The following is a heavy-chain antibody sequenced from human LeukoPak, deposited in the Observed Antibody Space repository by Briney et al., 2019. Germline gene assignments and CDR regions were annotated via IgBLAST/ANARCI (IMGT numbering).Heavy chain of an antibody. V-gene: IGHV3-7*01. CDR2: IKEDGNEK. CDR3: ARRIIFSSGYEYYFDY. CDR1: GFTFSDYW. Sequence: SGGSLRLSCEASGFTFSDYWMSWVRQAPGKGLEWVANIKEDGNEKYYVDSVKGRFTISRDNSKNTLYLQMNSLRAEDTAVYYCARRIIFSSGYEYYFDYWGQGTLVTVSS. D-gene: IGHD3-22*01. J-gene: IGHJ4*02.